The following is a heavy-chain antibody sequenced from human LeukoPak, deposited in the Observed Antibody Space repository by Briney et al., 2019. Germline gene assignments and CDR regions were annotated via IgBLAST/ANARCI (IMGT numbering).Heavy chain of an antibody. V-gene: IGHV3-53*01. CDR1: GFTVSSNY. CDR2: IYSDGST. J-gene: IGHJ3*02. D-gene: IGHD3-22*01. CDR3: ARAGGGTYYYDSSGYSGAFDI. Sequence: GGSLRLSCAASGFTVSSNYMNWVRQAPGKGLEWVSVIYSDGSTYYADFVKGRSTISRDISKNTLYLQMNSLRAEDTAVYYCARAGGGTYYYDSSGYSGAFDIWGQGTMVTVSS.